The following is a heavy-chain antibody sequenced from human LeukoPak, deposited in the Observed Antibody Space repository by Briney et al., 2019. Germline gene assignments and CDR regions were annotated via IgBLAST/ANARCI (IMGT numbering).Heavy chain of an antibody. CDR2: ISGSGGNT. D-gene: IGHD3-16*01. V-gene: IGHV3-23*01. J-gene: IGHJ4*02. Sequence: GGSLRLSCAASGFTFSSCSMSWVRQAPGKGLEWVSGISGSGGNTYYADSVKGRFTISRDNSKNTLYLQMNSLRTEDTAIYYCARPYYDYVWGSYEDYWGQGTLVTVSS. CDR1: GFTFSSCS. CDR3: ARPYYDYVWGSYEDY.